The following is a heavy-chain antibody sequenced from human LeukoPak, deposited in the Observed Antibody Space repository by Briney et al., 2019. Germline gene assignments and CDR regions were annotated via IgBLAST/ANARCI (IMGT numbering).Heavy chain of an antibody. CDR2: INPNSGGT. V-gene: IGHV1-2*02. CDR1: GYTFTGYY. D-gene: IGHD6-13*01. J-gene: IGHJ4*02. Sequence: ASVKVSCKASGYTFTGYYMHWVRQAPGQGLEWMGWINPNSGGTNYAQKFQGRVTMTRDTSISTAYMELSRLRSDDTAVYYCARGGRYSSSWYPPVYWGQGTLVTVSS. CDR3: ARGGRYSSSWYPPVY.